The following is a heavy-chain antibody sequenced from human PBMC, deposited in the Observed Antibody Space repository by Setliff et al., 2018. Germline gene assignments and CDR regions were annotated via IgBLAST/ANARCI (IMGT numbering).Heavy chain of an antibody. Sequence: GGSLRLSCAASGFTFSTYRMHWVRQAPGKGLEWVAVIWDDGGNKYHADSVKGRFAISRDNSKNTLYLQMNSLRAEDTAVYYCARGIVVVPAALDVWGKGTTVTVSS. D-gene: IGHD2-2*01. CDR2: IWDDGGNK. V-gene: IGHV3-33*08. CDR1: GFTFSTYR. CDR3: ARGIVVVPAALDV. J-gene: IGHJ6*03.